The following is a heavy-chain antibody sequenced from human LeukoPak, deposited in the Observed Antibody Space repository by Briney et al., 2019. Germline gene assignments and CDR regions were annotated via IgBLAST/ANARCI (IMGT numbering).Heavy chain of an antibody. D-gene: IGHD3-3*01. V-gene: IGHV3-23*01. J-gene: IGHJ4*02. CDR2: ISGSGGST. Sequence: GGSLRLSCAASGFTFSSYGMSWVRQAPGKGLEWVSVISGSGGSTYYADSVKGRFTISRDNSKNTLYLQMNSLRAEDTAVYYCAKDPPRAYYDFWSGEFDYWGQGTLVTVSS. CDR3: AKDPPRAYYDFWSGEFDY. CDR1: GFTFSSYG.